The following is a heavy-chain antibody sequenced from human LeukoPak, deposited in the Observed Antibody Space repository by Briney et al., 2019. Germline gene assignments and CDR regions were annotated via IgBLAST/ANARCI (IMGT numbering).Heavy chain of an antibody. J-gene: IGHJ6*02. CDR3: ARSLEWQFVRHYYYGMDV. V-gene: IGHV3-11*01. D-gene: IGHD3-3*01. CDR2: ISSSGSTI. CDR1: GFTFSDYY. Sequence: PGGSLRLSCAASGFTFSDYYMSWIRQAPGKGLEWVSYISSSGSTIYYADSVKGRFTISRDNAKNSLYLQMNSLRAEDTAVYYCARSLEWQFVRHYYYGMDVWGQGTTVTVSS.